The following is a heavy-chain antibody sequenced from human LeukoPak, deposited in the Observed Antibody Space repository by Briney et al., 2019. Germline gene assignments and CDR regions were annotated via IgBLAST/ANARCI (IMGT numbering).Heavy chain of an antibody. Sequence: GGSLRLSCAASGFTFSDHYIDWVRQAPGKGLEWVARSRNKTKSYTTAYAASVKGRFTISRDGSQNSLFLQMNSLKLEDTAMYYCARAVPHDYCGQGTLVTVSS. CDR2: SRNKTKSYTT. CDR1: GFTFSDHY. CDR3: ARAVPHDY. D-gene: IGHD6-19*01. J-gene: IGHJ4*02. V-gene: IGHV3-72*01.